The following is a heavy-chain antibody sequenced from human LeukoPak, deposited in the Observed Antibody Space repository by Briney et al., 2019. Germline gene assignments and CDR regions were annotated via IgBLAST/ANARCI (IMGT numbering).Heavy chain of an antibody. CDR3: ARLTIAAAGFNWFDP. CDR1: GYTFTGYY. Sequence: ASVKVSCKASGYTFTGYYMHWVRQAPGQGLEWMGWINPNSGGTNYAQKLQGRVTMTTDTSTSTAYMELRSLRSDDTAVYYCARLTIAAAGFNWFDPWGQGTLVTVSS. V-gene: IGHV1-2*02. D-gene: IGHD6-13*01. J-gene: IGHJ5*02. CDR2: INPNSGGT.